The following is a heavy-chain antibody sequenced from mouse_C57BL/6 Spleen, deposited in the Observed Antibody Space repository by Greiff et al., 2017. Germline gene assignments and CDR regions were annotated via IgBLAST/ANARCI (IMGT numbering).Heavy chain of an antibody. J-gene: IGHJ3*01. CDR1: GYTFTSYW. CDR2: IDPSDSYT. D-gene: IGHD1-1*01. CDR3: GRAYWAFAC. V-gene: IGHV1-69*01. Sequence: VQLQQPGAELVMPGASVKLSCKASGYTFTSYWMHWVKQRPGQGLEWIGEIDPSDSYTNYNQKFKGKSTLTVNKSSSTACMQLSSLSSEDSAVYKGGRAYWAFACWGKGTMVTVSA.